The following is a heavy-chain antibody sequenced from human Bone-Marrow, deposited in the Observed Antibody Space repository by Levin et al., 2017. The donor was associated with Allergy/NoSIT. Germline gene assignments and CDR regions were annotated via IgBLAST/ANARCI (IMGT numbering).Heavy chain of an antibody. J-gene: IGHJ5*02. CDR1: GGSFSGYY. Sequence: SETLSLTCAVYGGSFSGYYWSWIRQPPGKGLEWIGEINHSGSTNYNPSLKSRVTISVDTSKNQFSLKLSSVTAADTAVYYCARGRPLGYCSSTSCSWFDPWGQGTLVTVSS. CDR3: ARGRPLGYCSSTSCSWFDP. D-gene: IGHD2-2*01. V-gene: IGHV4-34*01. CDR2: INHSGST.